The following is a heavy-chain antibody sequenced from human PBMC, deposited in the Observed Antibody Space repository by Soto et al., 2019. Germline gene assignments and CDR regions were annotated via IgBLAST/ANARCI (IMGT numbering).Heavy chain of an antibody. CDR3: AXVITXFGXXXDXXYGMDV. J-gene: IGHJ6*02. V-gene: IGHV1-69*12. Sequence: QVQLVQSGAEVKKPGSSVKVSCKASGGTFSSYAISWVRQAPGQGLEWMGGIIPIFGTANYAQKFQGRVTITADESTSTAYMELSSLRSEXTAVYXXAXVITXFGXXXDXXYGMDVWGQGTTVTVSS. CDR2: IIPIFGTA. D-gene: IGHD3-3*01. CDR1: GGTFSSYA.